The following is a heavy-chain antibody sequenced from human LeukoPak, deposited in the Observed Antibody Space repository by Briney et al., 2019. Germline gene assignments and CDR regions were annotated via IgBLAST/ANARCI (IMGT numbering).Heavy chain of an antibody. J-gene: IGHJ4*02. V-gene: IGHV3-23*01. CDR1: GFTFSSYA. D-gene: IGHD3-10*01. Sequence: GGSLRLSCAASGFTFSSYAMSWVRQAPGKGLEWVSGIGGSGDNTYYADSVKGRFTISRDNSKNTVYLQMNSLRAEDTAVYYCAKIGYYYGSGSYFHFDYWGQGTLVTVSS. CDR2: IGGSGDNT. CDR3: AKIGYYYGSGSYFHFDY.